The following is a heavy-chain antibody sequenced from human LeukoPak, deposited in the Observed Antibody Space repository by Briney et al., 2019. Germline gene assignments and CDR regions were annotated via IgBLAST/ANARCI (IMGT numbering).Heavy chain of an antibody. Sequence: ASVKVSCKASGGTFSSYAISWVRQAPGQGLEWMGGIIPIFGTANYAQKFQGRVTITADESTSTAYMELSSPRSEDTAVYYCARDRIHYGSGSYYFDYWGQGTLVTVSS. J-gene: IGHJ4*02. D-gene: IGHD3-10*01. V-gene: IGHV1-69*13. CDR1: GGTFSSYA. CDR2: IIPIFGTA. CDR3: ARDRIHYGSGSYYFDY.